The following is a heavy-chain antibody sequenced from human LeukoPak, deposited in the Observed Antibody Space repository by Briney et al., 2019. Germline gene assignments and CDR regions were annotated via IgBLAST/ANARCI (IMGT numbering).Heavy chain of an antibody. CDR3: ARERRGRAAAGTGGFDY. D-gene: IGHD6-13*01. CDR2: INAGNGNT. CDR1: GYTFTSYA. V-gene: IGHV1-3*01. Sequence: GASVKVSCKASGYTFTSYAMHWVRQAPGQSLEWMGWINAGNGNTKYSQKFQGRVTITRDTSASTAYMELSSLRSEDTAVYYCARERRGRAAAGTGGFDYWGQGTLVTVSS. J-gene: IGHJ4*02.